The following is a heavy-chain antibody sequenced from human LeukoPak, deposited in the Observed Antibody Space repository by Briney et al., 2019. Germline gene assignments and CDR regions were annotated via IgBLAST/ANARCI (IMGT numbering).Heavy chain of an antibody. J-gene: IGHJ4*02. D-gene: IGHD1-14*01. V-gene: IGHV4-30-4*01. CDR2: IYYSGST. CDR1: GGSISSGDYY. Sequence: PSETLSLTCTVSGGSISSGDYYWRWLRQPPGTGLEWIGYIYYSGSTYYNPSLKSRVTISVDTSKNQFSLKLSSVTAADTAVYYCARAVRPRYFDYWGQGTLVTVSS. CDR3: ARAVRPRYFDY.